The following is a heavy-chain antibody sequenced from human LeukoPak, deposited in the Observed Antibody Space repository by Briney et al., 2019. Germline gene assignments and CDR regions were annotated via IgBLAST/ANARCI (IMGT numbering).Heavy chain of an antibody. J-gene: IGHJ4*02. D-gene: IGHD2-15*01. CDR2: ISAYNGNT. CDR3: ARDSDIVVVPPIKRGGEDFDY. V-gene: IGHV1-18*01. CDR1: GYTFTSYG. Sequence: ASVKVSCKASGYTFTSYGISWVRQAPGQGLEWMGWISAYNGNTNYAQKLQGRVTITTDTSTSTAYMELRSLKSDDTAVYYCARDSDIVVVPPIKRGGEDFDYWGQGALVTVSS.